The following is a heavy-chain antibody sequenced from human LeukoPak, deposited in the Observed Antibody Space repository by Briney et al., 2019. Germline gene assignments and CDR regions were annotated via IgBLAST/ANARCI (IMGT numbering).Heavy chain of an antibody. D-gene: IGHD5-24*01. CDR3: VRVEMATIQ. CDR1: GGSISSYY. CDR2: IYYSGST. J-gene: IGHJ4*02. V-gene: IGHV4-59*01. Sequence: SETLSLTCTVSGGSISSYYWSWSRQPPGKGLEWIGYIYYSGSTNYNPSLKSRVTISVDTSKNQFSLKLSSVTAADTAVYYCVRVEMATIQWGQGTLVTVSS.